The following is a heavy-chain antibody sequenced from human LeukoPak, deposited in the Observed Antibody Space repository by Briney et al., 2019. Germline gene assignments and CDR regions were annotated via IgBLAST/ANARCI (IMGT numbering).Heavy chain of an antibody. CDR3: ARDRTYDDFWSGNDY. D-gene: IGHD3-3*01. V-gene: IGHV3-13*04. Sequence: GGSLRLSCAASGFTFSNYDIHWVRQATGKGLEWVSAIGTAGDTYYPGSVRGRFTISRENVKNSLYLQMNSLRAGDTAVYYCARDRTYDDFWSGNDYWGQGTLVTVSS. J-gene: IGHJ4*02. CDR2: IGTAGDT. CDR1: GFTFSNYD.